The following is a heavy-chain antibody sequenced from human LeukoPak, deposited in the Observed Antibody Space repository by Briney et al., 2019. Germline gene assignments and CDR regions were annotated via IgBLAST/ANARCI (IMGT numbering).Heavy chain of an antibody. Sequence: SETLSLTCTVSGYSISSGYYWGWIRQPPGKGLEWIGSIYHSGSTYYNPSLKSRVTISVDTSKNQFSLKLSSVTAADTAVYYCASKYYDFWSGLRGFDYWGQGTLVTVSS. CDR3: ASKYYDFWSGLRGFDY. CDR2: IYHSGST. J-gene: IGHJ4*02. CDR1: GYSISSGYY. D-gene: IGHD3-3*01. V-gene: IGHV4-38-2*02.